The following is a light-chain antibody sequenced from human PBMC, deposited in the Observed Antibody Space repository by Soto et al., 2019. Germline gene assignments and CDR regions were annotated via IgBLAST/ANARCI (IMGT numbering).Light chain of an antibody. CDR1: QSVSSIY. V-gene: IGKV3-20*01. CDR2: GAS. CDR3: QQYGSSQYT. Sequence: PGERAALSCRASQSVSSIYLAWYQQKPGQAPRLLIYGASSRATGIPDRFSGSGSGTDFTLTISRLEPEDFAIYYCQQYGSSQYTFGQGTKVDIK. J-gene: IGKJ2*01.